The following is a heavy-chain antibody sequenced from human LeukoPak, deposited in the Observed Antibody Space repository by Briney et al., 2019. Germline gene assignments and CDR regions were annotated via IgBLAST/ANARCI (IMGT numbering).Heavy chain of an antibody. CDR3: AKGVVVVPAAIDY. J-gene: IGHJ4*02. CDR1: GFTFSSYD. Sequence: GGSLRLPCRASGFTFSSYDISWVRRAPGKGVEWLSAISGSGGSTYYAGSVEGRFTISRDNSKNTLYLQMNSLRAKDTAVYYCAKGVVVVPAAIDYWGQGTLVTVSS. CDR2: ISGSGGST. D-gene: IGHD2-2*01. V-gene: IGHV3-23*01.